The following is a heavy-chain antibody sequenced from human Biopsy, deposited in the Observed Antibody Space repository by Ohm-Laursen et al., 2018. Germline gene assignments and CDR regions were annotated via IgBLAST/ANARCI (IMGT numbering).Heavy chain of an antibody. Sequence: SDTLSLTCTVSGGPIASYYWSWIRQPPGKALERIGYIYFTGRTSYNPSLKSRVTMSVNTSKKQFSLSLISVTAADTAVYYCASAGYNPDWNFDLWGRGTRVTVSS. CDR1: GGPIASYY. J-gene: IGHJ2*01. CDR2: IYFTGRT. D-gene: IGHD5-24*01. CDR3: ASAGYNPDWNFDL. V-gene: IGHV4-59*07.